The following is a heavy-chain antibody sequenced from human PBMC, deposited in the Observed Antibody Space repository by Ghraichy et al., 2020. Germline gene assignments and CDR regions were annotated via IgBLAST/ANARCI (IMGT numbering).Heavy chain of an antibody. CDR1: GFTFSSYA. J-gene: IGHJ6*03. V-gene: IGHV3-30*04. CDR3: ARARYSNYWPHYYMDV. CDR2: ISYDGSNK. D-gene: IGHD4-11*01. Sequence: GGSLRLSCAASGFTFSSYAMHWVRQAPGKGLEWVAVISYDGSNKYYADSVKGRFTISRDNSKNTLYLQMNSLRAEDTAVYYCARARYSNYWPHYYMDVWGKGTTVTVSS.